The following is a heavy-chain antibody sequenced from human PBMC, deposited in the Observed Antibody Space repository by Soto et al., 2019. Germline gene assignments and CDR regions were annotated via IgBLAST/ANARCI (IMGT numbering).Heavy chain of an antibody. CDR3: ARTYYDFWSGFSD. V-gene: IGHV3-30*03. CDR1: VFTFSDYA. D-gene: IGHD3-3*01. J-gene: IGHJ4*02. Sequence: HPGGSLRLSCAASVFTFSDYAMHWIRQPPGKGLEWVAIISYEGSEKYYSDSVKGRFTISRDNSKNTVYLQMNSVRGDDTAVYYCARTYYDFWSGFSDWGQGALVTVSS. CDR2: ISYEGSEK.